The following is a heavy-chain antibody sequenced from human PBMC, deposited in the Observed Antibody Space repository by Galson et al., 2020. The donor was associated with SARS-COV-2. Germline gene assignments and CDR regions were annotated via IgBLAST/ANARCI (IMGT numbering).Heavy chain of an antibody. CDR2: IYYSGRP. D-gene: IGHD2-15*01. CDR3: ARPGGGNPRGVGLGAFDF. CDR1: GGSISSGGYY. J-gene: IGHJ3*01. V-gene: IGHV4-31*03. Sequence: ASETLSLTCTVSGGSISSGGYYWSWIRQHPGKGLQWIGYIYYSGRPYYNPSPQSRVTISVDTSKNQFSLKLSSVTAADTAVYYCARPGGGNPRGVGLGAFDFWGQGTLVTVSS.